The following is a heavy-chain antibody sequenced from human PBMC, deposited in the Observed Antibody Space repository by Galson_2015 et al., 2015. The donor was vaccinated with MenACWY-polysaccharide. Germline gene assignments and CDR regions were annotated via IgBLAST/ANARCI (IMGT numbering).Heavy chain of an antibody. CDR1: GFSLNSYW. V-gene: IGHV3-30*03. D-gene: IGHD1-1*01. CDR3: AAWRRTYYFDY. J-gene: IGHJ4*02. CDR2: ISYDGSDK. Sequence: SLRLSCAASGFSLNSYWMHWVRQAPGKGLEWVTVISYDGSDKYYADSVRGRFTISRDNSKNTLYLQMNSLRAEDTAVYYCAAWRRTYYFDYWGQGTLVTVSS.